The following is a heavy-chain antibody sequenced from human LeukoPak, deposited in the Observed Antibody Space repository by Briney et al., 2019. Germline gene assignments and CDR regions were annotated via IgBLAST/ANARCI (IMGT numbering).Heavy chain of an antibody. J-gene: IGHJ6*04. V-gene: IGHV4-59*01. CDR2: IYYSGST. D-gene: IGHD6-13*01. CDR1: GGSISSYC. Sequence: PSETLSLTCTVSGGSISSYCWSWIRQPPGKGLEWIGYIYYSGSTNYNPSLKSRVTISVDTSKNQFSLKLSSVTAADTAVYYCARISSSWYNYYYYGMDVWGKGTTVTVSS. CDR3: ARISSSWYNYYYYGMDV.